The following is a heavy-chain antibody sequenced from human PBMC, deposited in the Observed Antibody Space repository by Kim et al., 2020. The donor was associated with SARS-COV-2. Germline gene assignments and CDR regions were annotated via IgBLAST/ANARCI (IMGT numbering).Heavy chain of an antibody. V-gene: IGHV4-59*08. Sequence: SETLSLTCTVSGGSISSYYWSWIRQPPGKGLEWIGYIYYSGSTNYNPSLKSRVTISVDTSKNQFSLKLSSVTAADTAVYYCARTWPYYDILTGYYYYYGMDVWGQGTTVTVSS. CDR2: IYYSGST. CDR1: GGSISSYY. D-gene: IGHD3-9*01. J-gene: IGHJ6*02. CDR3: ARTWPYYDILTGYYYYYGMDV.